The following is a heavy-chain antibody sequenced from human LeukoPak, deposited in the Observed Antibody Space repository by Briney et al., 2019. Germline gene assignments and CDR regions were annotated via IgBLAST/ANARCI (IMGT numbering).Heavy chain of an antibody. D-gene: IGHD2-2*01. V-gene: IGHV3-30*03. Sequence: GGSLRLSCAASGFTFSSYGMHWVRQAPGKGLEWVAVISYDGSNKYYADSVKGRFTISRDNAKNSLYLQMNSLRAEDTAVYYCAREEVVPAAIWGRDYYYYYMDVWGKGTTVTISS. CDR3: AREEVVPAAIWGRDYYYYYMDV. J-gene: IGHJ6*03. CDR2: ISYDGSNK. CDR1: GFTFSSYG.